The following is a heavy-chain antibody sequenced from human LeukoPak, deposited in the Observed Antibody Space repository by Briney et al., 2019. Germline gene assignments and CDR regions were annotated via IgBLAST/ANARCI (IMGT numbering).Heavy chain of an antibody. CDR1: GFTFSSYG. CDR3: ALIIAAAGTLAHDAFDI. J-gene: IGHJ3*02. CDR2: ISYDGSNK. V-gene: IGHV3-30*03. Sequence: GGSLRLSCAASGFTFSSYGMHWVRQAPGKGLEWVAVISYDGSNKYYADSVKGRFTISRDNSKNTLYLQMNSLRAEDTAVYYCALIIAAAGTLAHDAFDIWGQGTMVTVSS. D-gene: IGHD6-13*01.